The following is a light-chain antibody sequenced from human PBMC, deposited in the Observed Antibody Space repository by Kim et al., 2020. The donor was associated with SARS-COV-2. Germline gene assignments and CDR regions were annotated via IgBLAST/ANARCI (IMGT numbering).Light chain of an antibody. CDR2: RTN. CDR1: TSHIGSPN. J-gene: IGLJ2*01. CDR3: TAWDDSLSGLV. Sequence: GPSVPISCSGSTSHIGSPNVYWFQQLPGTAPNLLIYRTNPRPSGVPDRFSGSKSGTSASLAISGLRSEDEADYYYTAWDDSLSGLVFGGGTQLTVL. V-gene: IGLV1-47*01.